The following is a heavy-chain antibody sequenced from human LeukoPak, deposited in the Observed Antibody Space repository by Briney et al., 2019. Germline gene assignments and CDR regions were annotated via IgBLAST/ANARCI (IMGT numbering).Heavy chain of an antibody. V-gene: IGHV3-53*01. J-gene: IGHJ5*02. Sequence: GGSLRLSCAASGFTVNSNYMSWVRQAPGEGLEWVSVIHSDGSTYYADSVKGRFTISTDNSKKTLFLQMNSLRAEDTAVYYCAREYCTIGVCCFAPGRQGSLVTLPS. CDR3: AREYCTIGVCCFAP. CDR1: GFTVNSNY. CDR2: IHSDGST. D-gene: IGHD2-8*01.